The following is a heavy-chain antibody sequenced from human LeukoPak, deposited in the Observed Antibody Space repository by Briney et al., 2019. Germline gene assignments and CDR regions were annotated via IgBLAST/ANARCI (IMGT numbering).Heavy chain of an antibody. V-gene: IGHV4-39*01. CDR2: IYYSGST. CDR3: ACFYGDWDAFDI. J-gene: IGHJ3*02. D-gene: IGHD4-17*01. Sequence: PSETLSLTCTVSGGSISSSIYYWGWIRQPPGKGLEWIGSIYYSGSTYYNPSLKSRVTISVDTSKNQFSLKLSSVTAADTAVYYCACFYGDWDAFDIWGQGTMVTVSS. CDR1: GGSISSSIYY.